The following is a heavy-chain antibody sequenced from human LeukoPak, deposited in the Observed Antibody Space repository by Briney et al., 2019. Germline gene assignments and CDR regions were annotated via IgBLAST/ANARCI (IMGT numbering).Heavy chain of an antibody. D-gene: IGHD5-18*01. Sequence: KPSETLSLTCTVSAGSIRTTTYYWGWLRQPLGKGLEWIGEINHSGSTNYNPSLKSRVTISVDTSKNQFSLKLSSVTAADTAVYYCARRARYSYGYRYYYYMDVWGKGTTVTISS. CDR3: ARRARYSYGYRYYYYMDV. CDR2: INHSGST. V-gene: IGHV4-39*07. J-gene: IGHJ6*03. CDR1: AGSIRTTTYY.